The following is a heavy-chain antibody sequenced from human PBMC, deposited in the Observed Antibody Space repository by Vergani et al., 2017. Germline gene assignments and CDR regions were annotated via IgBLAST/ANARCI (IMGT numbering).Heavy chain of an antibody. D-gene: IGHD5-12*01. CDR2: IYHSGST. CDR1: GYSIRNGYY. Sequence: QVQLQESGPGLVEPSETLSLTCAVSGYSIRNGYYWGWIRQPPGKGLEWIGSIYHSGSTHYNPSLKSRVTISVDTSKNDFSLKVTSVTAADTAVYYCTRQPQEGASGPPSFPTWGQGMSVSVSS. CDR3: TRQPQEGASGPPSFPT. V-gene: IGHV4-38-2*01. J-gene: IGHJ4*02.